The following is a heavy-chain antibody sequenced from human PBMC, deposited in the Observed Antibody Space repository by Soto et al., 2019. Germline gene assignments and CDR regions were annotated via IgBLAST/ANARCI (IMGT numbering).Heavy chain of an antibody. Sequence: SETLSLTCTVSGGSVSSGGYYWSWIRQHPGKGLEWIGYIYYSGSTYYNPSLKSRVTISVDTSKNQFSLKLSSVTAADTAVYYCAASCVGCGGFNYYGMDVWGQGTTVTVSS. CDR3: AASCVGCGGFNYYGMDV. V-gene: IGHV4-31*02. CDR2: IYYSGST. D-gene: IGHD2-21*01. CDR1: GGSVSSGGYY. J-gene: IGHJ6*02.